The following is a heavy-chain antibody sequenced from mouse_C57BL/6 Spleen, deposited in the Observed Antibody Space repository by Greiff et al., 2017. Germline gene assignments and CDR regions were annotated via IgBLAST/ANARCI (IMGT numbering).Heavy chain of an antibody. Sequence: QVQLQQPGAELVKPGASVKMSCKASGYTFTSYWITWVKQRPGQGLEWIGDIYPGSGSTNYNEQFKRKATLTVDTSSSTAYMQLSSLTSEDSAVYYCASADSYTLFDYWGQGTMVTVSA. J-gene: IGHJ3*01. CDR1: GYTFTSYW. V-gene: IGHV1-55*01. CDR3: ASADSYTLFDY. D-gene: IGHD2-12*01. CDR2: IYPGSGST.